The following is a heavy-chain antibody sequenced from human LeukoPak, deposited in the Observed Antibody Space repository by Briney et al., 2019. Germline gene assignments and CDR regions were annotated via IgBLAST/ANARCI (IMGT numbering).Heavy chain of an antibody. Sequence: ASVKVSCTASGYTFTGYYMHWVRQAPGQGLEWMGWINPNSGGTNYAQKFQGRVTMTRDTSISTAYMELSRLRSDDTAVYYCARAHHYDSSGYYPDYWGQGTLVTVSS. D-gene: IGHD3-22*01. V-gene: IGHV1-2*02. CDR3: ARAHHYDSSGYYPDY. J-gene: IGHJ4*02. CDR1: GYTFTGYY. CDR2: INPNSGGT.